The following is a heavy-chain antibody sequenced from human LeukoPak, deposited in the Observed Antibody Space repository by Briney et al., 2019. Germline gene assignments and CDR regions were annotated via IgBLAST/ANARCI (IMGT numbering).Heavy chain of an antibody. CDR3: ARVWANPYPPDYYDSSGPD. CDR2: ISSSGSTI. Sequence: GGSLRLSCAASGFTFSSYEMNWVRQAPGKRLEWVSYISSSGSTIYYADSVKGRFTISRDNAKNSLYLQMNSLRAEDTAVYYCARVWANPYPPDYYDSSGPDWGQGTLVTVSS. D-gene: IGHD3-22*01. V-gene: IGHV3-48*03. J-gene: IGHJ4*02. CDR1: GFTFSSYE.